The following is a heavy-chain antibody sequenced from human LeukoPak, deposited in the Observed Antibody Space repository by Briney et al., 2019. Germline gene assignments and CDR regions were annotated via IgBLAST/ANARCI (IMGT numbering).Heavy chain of an antibody. J-gene: IGHJ4*02. CDR1: GFTFSSYG. D-gene: IGHD6-19*01. V-gene: IGHV3-33*01. CDR3: ARDLGTAGSFYFDY. CDR2: IWYDGSKK. Sequence: GGSLRLSCVASGFTFSSYGMHWVRQTPGKGLEWVSVIWYDGSKKYSADSLKGRFTISRDDSKSTLYPQMNSLRAEDTAVYYCARDLGTAGSFYFDYWGQGTLVTVSS.